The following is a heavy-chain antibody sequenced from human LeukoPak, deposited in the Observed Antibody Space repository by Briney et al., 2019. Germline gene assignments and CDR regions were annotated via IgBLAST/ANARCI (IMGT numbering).Heavy chain of an antibody. CDR1: GGTFSSYA. CDR3: AGSEGYCSSTSCYVDY. J-gene: IGHJ4*02. D-gene: IGHD2-2*01. Sequence: ASVKVSCKASGGTFSSYAISWVRQAPGQGLEWMGGIIPIFGTANYAQKFQGRVTITADKSTSTAYMELSSLRSEDTAVYYCAGSEGYCSSTSCYVDYWGQGTLVTVSS. CDR2: IIPIFGTA. V-gene: IGHV1-69*06.